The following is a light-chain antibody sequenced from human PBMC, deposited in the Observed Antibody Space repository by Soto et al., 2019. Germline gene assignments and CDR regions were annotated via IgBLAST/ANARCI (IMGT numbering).Light chain of an antibody. Sequence: DIQMTQSPSSLSASVGDRVTITCQASQDISNYLNWYQQKPGKAPKLLIYDASNLETGVPSRFIGSGSGTDFTVTISTLPPEDIATYYCQQYDNLPSTFGQGTRLEIK. CDR2: DAS. V-gene: IGKV1-33*01. CDR1: QDISNY. J-gene: IGKJ5*01. CDR3: QQYDNLPST.